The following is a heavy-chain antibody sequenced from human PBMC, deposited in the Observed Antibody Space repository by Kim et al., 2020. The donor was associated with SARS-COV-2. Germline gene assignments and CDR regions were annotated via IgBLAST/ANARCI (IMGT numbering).Heavy chain of an antibody. V-gene: IGHV3-48*04. J-gene: IGHJ6*02. CDR3: ARDVLWYSGSSYGMDV. Sequence: GGSLRLSCAASGFTFSSYSMNWVRQAPGKGLEWVSYISSSSSTIYYADSVKGRFTISRDNAKNSLYLQMNSLRAEDTAVYYCARDVLWYSGSSYGMDVWGQGTTVTVSS. D-gene: IGHD1-26*01. CDR1: GFTFSSYS. CDR2: ISSSSSTI.